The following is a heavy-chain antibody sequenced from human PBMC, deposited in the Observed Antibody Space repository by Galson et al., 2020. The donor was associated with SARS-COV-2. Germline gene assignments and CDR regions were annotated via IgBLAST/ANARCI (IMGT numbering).Heavy chain of an antibody. D-gene: IGHD3-3*01. CDR3: AGQPYLLWSGRYPAGYWFDP. Sequence: SETLSLTCTVSGGSMRSSDHYWGWIRQPPGKGLEWIGSIYYSGSTYYNPSLKSRVTISIATSKNQLSLRLTAATAADTGAYYCAGQPYLLWSGRYPAGYWFDPWGQGTLVTVSS. CDR1: GGSMRSSDHY. V-gene: IGHV4-39*01. CDR2: IYYSGST. J-gene: IGHJ5*02.